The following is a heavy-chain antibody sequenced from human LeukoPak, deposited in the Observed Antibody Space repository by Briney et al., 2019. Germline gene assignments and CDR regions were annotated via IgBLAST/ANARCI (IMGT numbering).Heavy chain of an antibody. CDR2: IYSGGST. D-gene: IGHD3-10*01. Sequence: GGSLRLSCAASGFTVSSNYMSWVRQAPGKGLEWVSVIYSGGSTYYADSVKGRFTISRDNSKNTLYLQMNSLRAEDTAVYYCARSSMVRGVHDYWSQGTLVTVSS. CDR3: ARSSMVRGVHDY. CDR1: GFTVSSNY. V-gene: IGHV3-66*01. J-gene: IGHJ4*02.